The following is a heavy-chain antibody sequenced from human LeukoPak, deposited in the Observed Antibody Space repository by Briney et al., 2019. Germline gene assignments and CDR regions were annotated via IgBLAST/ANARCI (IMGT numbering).Heavy chain of an antibody. CDR3: ARNNGMDV. CDR2: IKQDGSEK. CDR1: GLILSSYW. Sequence: PGGSLRLSCAASGLILSSYWMGWVRQAPGKGLEWVANIKQDGSEKYYVDSVKGRFTISRDNAKNLLFLQMNSLRAEDTALYHCARNNGMDVWGQGTTVIVSS. J-gene: IGHJ6*02. V-gene: IGHV3-7*03.